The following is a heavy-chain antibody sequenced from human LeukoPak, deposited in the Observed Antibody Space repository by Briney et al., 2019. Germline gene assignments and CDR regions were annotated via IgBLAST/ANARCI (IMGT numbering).Heavy chain of an antibody. V-gene: IGHV4-34*01. Sequence: SETLSLTCAVYGGSFSGYYWSWIRQPPGKGLEWIGEINHSGSTNYNPSLKSRVTISVDTSKNQFSLKLSSVTAADTAVYYCARDGSYGFDPWAREPWSPSPQ. J-gene: IGHJ5*02. D-gene: IGHD2-2*03. CDR2: INHSGST. CDR1: GGSFSGYY. CDR3: ARDGSYGFDP.